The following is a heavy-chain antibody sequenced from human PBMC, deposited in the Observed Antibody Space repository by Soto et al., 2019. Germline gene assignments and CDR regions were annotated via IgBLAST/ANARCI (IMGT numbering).Heavy chain of an antibody. CDR1: GFTFDDYG. CDR2: INGSGGTS. CDR3: AKRPRALLTFDY. D-gene: IGHD1-26*01. V-gene: IGHV3-23*01. J-gene: IGHJ4*02. Sequence: SGGSLRLSCAASGFTFDDYGMSWVRQAPGKGLEWVSAINGSGGTSDYADSVKGRFTISRDNSKNTLYLQMNSLRAEDTAIYYCAKRPRALLTFDYWGQGTLVTVSS.